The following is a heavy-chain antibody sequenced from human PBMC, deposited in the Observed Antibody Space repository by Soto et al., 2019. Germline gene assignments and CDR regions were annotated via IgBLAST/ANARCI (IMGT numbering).Heavy chain of an antibody. Sequence: GGSLRLSCAASGFTLSNYAMSWVRQAPGKGLEWVSTFSGTGGYTYYTDSVKGRLTISRDESKNTLFLHMNSLRAADTAVYYCARGQRALITYGPFDPWGQGTLVTVSS. D-gene: IGHD4-17*01. CDR3: ARGQRALITYGPFDP. CDR2: FSGTGGYT. V-gene: IGHV3-23*01. J-gene: IGHJ5*02. CDR1: GFTLSNYA.